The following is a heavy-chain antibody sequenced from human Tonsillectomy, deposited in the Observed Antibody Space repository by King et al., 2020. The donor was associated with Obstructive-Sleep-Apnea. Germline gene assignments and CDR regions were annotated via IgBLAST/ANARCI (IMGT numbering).Heavy chain of an antibody. V-gene: IGHV2-5*02. J-gene: IGHJ3*02. Sequence: ITLKESGPTLVKPTQTLTLTCRFSGFALRTRGEGVAWIRQPPGKALEWLALIYWDDDKRYSQSLKSRLTITKDTSKDQVVLTMTNMDPVDTGTYYCANDSIDTYETDAFDIWGQGTMVTVSS. CDR3: ANDSIDTYETDAFDI. D-gene: IGHD5-18*01. CDR2: IYWDDDK. CDR1: GFALRTRGEG.